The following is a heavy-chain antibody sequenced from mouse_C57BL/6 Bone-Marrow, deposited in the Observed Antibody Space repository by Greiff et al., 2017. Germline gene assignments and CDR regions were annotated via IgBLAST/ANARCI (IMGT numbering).Heavy chain of an antibody. V-gene: IGHV3-8*01. J-gene: IGHJ1*03. Sequence: VQLQQSGPGLAKPSQTLSLTCSVTGYSITSDYWNWIRKFPGNKLEYMGYISYSGSTYYNPSLKSRISITRDTSKNQYYLQLNSVTTEDTATYYCARGRDDYDWGSYWYFDVWGTGTTVTVSS. D-gene: IGHD2-4*01. CDR1: GYSITSDY. CDR2: ISYSGST. CDR3: ARGRDDYDWGSYWYFDV.